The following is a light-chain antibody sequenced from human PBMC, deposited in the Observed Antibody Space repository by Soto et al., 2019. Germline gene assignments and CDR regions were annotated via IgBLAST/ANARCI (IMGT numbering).Light chain of an antibody. J-gene: IGKJ4*01. CDR1: QSVTTY. CDR2: AAS. Sequence: EIVLTQSPGTLSLSPGERATLSCRASQSVTTYLAWYQQKPGQAPRLLIYAASTRATGIPDRFTGSGSGTDFTLTISRLEPEDFAVYYCQQYNNWPPITFGGGTKVEIK. V-gene: IGKV3D-15*01. CDR3: QQYNNWPPIT.